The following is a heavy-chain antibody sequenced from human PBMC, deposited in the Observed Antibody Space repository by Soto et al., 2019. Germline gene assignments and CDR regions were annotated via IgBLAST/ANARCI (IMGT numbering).Heavy chain of an antibody. CDR1: GFTFSSYD. V-gene: IGHV3-13*01. CDR3: ARAGSPYYYYYGMDV. J-gene: IGHJ6*02. CDR2: IGTAGDT. Sequence: PGGSLRLSCAASGFTFSSYDMHWVCQATGKGLEWVSAIGTAGDTYYPGSVKGRFTISRENAKNSLYLQMNSLRAEDTAVYYCARAGSPYYYYYGMDVWGQGTTVTVSS. D-gene: IGHD3-10*01.